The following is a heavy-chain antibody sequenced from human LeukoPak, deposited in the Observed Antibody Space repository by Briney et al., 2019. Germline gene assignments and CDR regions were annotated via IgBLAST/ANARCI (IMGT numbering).Heavy chain of an antibody. CDR2: IKSKTDGGTT. Sequence: PGGSLRLSCAASGFTFSNAWMSWVRQAPGKGLEWVGRIKSKTDGGTTDYAAPVKGRFTISRDDSKTTLYLQMNSLKTEDTAVYYCTTGIVVVPAAISFDYWGQGTLVTVSS. D-gene: IGHD2-2*01. V-gene: IGHV3-15*01. CDR3: TTGIVVVPAAISFDY. CDR1: GFTFSNAW. J-gene: IGHJ4*02.